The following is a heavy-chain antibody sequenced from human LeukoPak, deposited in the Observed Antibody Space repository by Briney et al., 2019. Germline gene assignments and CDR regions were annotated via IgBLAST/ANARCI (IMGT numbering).Heavy chain of an antibody. V-gene: IGHV1-69*04. D-gene: IGHD6-19*01. Sequence: ASVKVSSKASGGTFSSSAISSVPQAPGQGLEWMGRIIPILGIANYAQKFQGRVTITADKCTSTVYMELSSLRSEDTAVYYCARDREQWLPRPGGLDYWGQGTLVTVSS. CDR3: ARDREQWLPRPGGLDY. J-gene: IGHJ4*02. CDR2: IIPILGIA. CDR1: GGTFSSSA.